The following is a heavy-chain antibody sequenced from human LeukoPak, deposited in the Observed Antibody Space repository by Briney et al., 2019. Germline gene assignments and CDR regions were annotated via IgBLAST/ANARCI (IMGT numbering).Heavy chain of an antibody. Sequence: SETLSLTCTVSGGSISSSSYYWGWIRQPPGKGLEWIGSIYYSGSTYYNPSLKSRVTISVDTSKNQFSLKLSSVTAADTAVYYCARDVTTVTIWFDPWGQGTLVTVSS. J-gene: IGHJ5*02. CDR1: GGSISSSSYY. V-gene: IGHV4-39*07. CDR3: ARDVTTVTIWFDP. D-gene: IGHD4-17*01. CDR2: IYYSGST.